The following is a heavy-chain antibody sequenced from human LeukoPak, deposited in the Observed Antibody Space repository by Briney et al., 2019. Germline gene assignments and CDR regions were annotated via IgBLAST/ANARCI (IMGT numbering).Heavy chain of an antibody. CDR1: GDSVSSTSVA. CDR2: TYYRSKWYN. V-gene: IGHV6-1*01. CDR3: ARDEKCSNYACSLDY. Sequence: SQTLSLTCAISGDSVSSTSVAWNWIRQSPSRGLEWLGRTYYRSKWYNDYAVSVKSRITINPDTSKNQFSLHLNSVTPEDTAVYYCARDEKCSNYACSLDYWGQGILVTVSS. D-gene: IGHD2-2*01. J-gene: IGHJ4*02.